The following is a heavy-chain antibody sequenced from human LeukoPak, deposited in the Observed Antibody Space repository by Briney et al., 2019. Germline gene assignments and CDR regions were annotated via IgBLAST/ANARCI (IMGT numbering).Heavy chain of an antibody. V-gene: IGHV4-38-2*02. CDR1: GYSISSGYY. D-gene: IGHD6-19*01. CDR3: ASGYSSGWSRY. CDR2: IYHSGST. Sequence: PSETLSLTCTVSGYSISSGYYWGWIRQPPGKGLEWIGSIYHSGSTYYNPSLKSRVTISVDTSKNQFSLKLSSVTAADTAVYYCASGYSSGWSRYWGQGTLVTVSS. J-gene: IGHJ4*02.